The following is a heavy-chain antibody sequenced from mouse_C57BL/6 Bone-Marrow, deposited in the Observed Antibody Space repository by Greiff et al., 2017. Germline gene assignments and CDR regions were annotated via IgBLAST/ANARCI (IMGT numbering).Heavy chain of an antibody. Sequence: EVQLQQSGPELVKPGASVKIPCKASGYTFTDYNMDWVKQSHGKSLEWIGDINPNNGGTIYNQKFKGKATLTVDKSSSTAYMELRSLTSEDTGVYYCARTGGLPWYFDVWGTGTTVTVSS. CDR3: ARTGGLPWYFDV. CDR2: INPNNGGT. D-gene: IGHD3-3*01. J-gene: IGHJ1*03. V-gene: IGHV1-18*01. CDR1: GYTFTDYN.